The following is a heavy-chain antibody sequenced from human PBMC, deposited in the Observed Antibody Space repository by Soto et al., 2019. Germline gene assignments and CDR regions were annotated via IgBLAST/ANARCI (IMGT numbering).Heavy chain of an antibody. Sequence: EVQLVESGGGLVQPGGSLRLSCAASGFTFSSYEMNWVRQAPGKGLEWVSYISSSGSTIYYADSVKGRFTISRDNAKNSLYLQMNRLRAEDTAVYYCAPIFGVVIHNNWFDPWGQGTLVTVSS. D-gene: IGHD3-3*01. CDR3: APIFGVVIHNNWFDP. V-gene: IGHV3-48*03. J-gene: IGHJ5*02. CDR1: GFTFSSYE. CDR2: ISSSGSTI.